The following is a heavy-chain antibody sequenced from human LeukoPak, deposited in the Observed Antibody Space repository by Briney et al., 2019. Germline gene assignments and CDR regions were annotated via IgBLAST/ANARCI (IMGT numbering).Heavy chain of an antibody. CDR1: GGSISSHY. CDR2: IYYSWST. Sequence: SETLSLTCTVSGGSISSHYWSWIRQPPGKGLEGIGYIYYSWSTNYNPSLKSRVTISVDTSKNQFSLELSSVTAADTAVYYCARRGPGGYNSAFDIWGQGTMVTVSS. CDR3: ARRGPGGYNSAFDI. V-gene: IGHV4-59*11. J-gene: IGHJ3*02. D-gene: IGHD5-24*01.